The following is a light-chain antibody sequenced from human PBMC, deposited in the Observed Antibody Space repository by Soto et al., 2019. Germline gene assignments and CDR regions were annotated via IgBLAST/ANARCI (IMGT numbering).Light chain of an antibody. Sequence: EIVMTQSPATLSVSPGERATLSCRASQSVSSNLAWYHQKPGQAPRLLIYGASTRATGIPARFSGSGSGTDFTLTISRLEPEDFAVYYCQQYGSSPITFGQGTRLEN. V-gene: IGKV3-15*01. CDR2: GAS. J-gene: IGKJ5*01. CDR1: QSVSSN. CDR3: QQYGSSPIT.